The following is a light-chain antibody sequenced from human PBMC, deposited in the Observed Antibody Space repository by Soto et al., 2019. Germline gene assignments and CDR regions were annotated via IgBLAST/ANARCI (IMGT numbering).Light chain of an antibody. J-gene: IGKJ2*01. CDR1: QSVSSNY. CDR3: QQYGDSPPYT. V-gene: IGKV3-20*01. Sequence: EIVLTQSPGTLSLSPGERATLSCRASQSVSSNYLAWYQQKPDQAPRLLIYGASSRATGIPDRFSGSGSGTGFTLTISRLEPEDFAVYDCQQYGDSPPYTFGQGTKLEIK. CDR2: GAS.